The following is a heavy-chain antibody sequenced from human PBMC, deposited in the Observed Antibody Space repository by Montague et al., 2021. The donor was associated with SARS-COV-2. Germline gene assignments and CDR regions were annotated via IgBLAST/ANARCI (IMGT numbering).Heavy chain of an antibody. CDR1: GGSISSSSYY. D-gene: IGHD1-1*01. V-gene: IGHV4-39*01. CDR2: ISYSGST. Sequence: SETLSLTCTVSGGSISSSSYYWGWIRQPPGKGLEWIGSISYSGSTYYNPSLKSRVTISVDTSKNQFSLKLSSVTAADTAIYYCARGSGVPVLKWFDTWGQGALVTVSS. J-gene: IGHJ5*02. CDR3: ARGSGVPVLKWFDT.